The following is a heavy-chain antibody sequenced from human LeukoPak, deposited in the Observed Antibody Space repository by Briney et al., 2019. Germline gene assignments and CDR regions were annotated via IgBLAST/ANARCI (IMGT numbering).Heavy chain of an antibody. V-gene: IGHV4-61*02. D-gene: IGHD6-13*01. CDR2: IYTSGST. Sequence: SETLSLTCTVSGGSISSGSYYWSWIRQPAGKGLEWIGRIYTSGSTNHNPSFKSRVAMSVDTSKSQISLHLSSVTAADTAVYYCARGSGTWYKGYFDYWGQGALVTVSS. CDR1: GGSISSGSYY. CDR3: ARGSGTWYKGYFDY. J-gene: IGHJ4*02.